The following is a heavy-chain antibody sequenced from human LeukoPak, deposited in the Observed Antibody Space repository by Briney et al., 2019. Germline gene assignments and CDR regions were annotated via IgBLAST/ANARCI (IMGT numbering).Heavy chain of an antibody. CDR3: AKGGLRDGYSYAS. CDR1: GFTFSSYG. V-gene: IGHV3-30*18. J-gene: IGHJ5*02. Sequence: GGSLRLSCAASGFTFSSYGMHWVRQAPGKGLEWVAVISYDGSNKYYADSVNGRFTISRDNSKNTLSLQMNSLRAADTAVYYCAKGGLRDGYSYASWGQGTLITVSS. CDR2: ISYDGSNK. D-gene: IGHD5-24*01.